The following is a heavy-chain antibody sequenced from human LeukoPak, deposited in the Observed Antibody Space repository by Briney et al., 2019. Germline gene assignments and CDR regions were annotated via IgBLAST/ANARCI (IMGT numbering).Heavy chain of an antibody. CDR1: GFTFTTYA. CDR3: AKDPYSSSYSFYGMDV. Sequence: GGSLRLSCAASGFTFTTYAVTWVRQAPGEGLEWVSTISGSGDSTYYADSVKGRFTISRDNSKNTLYLQMNSLRAEDTAIYYCAKDPYSSSYSFYGMDVWGRGTTVTVSS. CDR2: ISGSGDST. J-gene: IGHJ6*02. V-gene: IGHV3-23*01. D-gene: IGHD6-13*01.